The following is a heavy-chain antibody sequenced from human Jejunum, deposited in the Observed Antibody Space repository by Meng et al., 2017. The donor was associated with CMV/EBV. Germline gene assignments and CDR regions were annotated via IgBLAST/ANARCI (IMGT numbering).Heavy chain of an antibody. Sequence: GFAFRGRYMEWFGQAPGKGLEWVARSRVKVNSYPTENAATVKGNSDISKDDLENSLYLQMNSLKTEDTAVYYCARDSMKGGGFDYWGQGTLVTVSS. J-gene: IGHJ4*02. D-gene: IGHD3-10*01. V-gene: IGHV3-72*01. CDR2: SRVKVNSYPT. CDR3: ARDSMKGGGFDY. CDR1: GFAFRGRY.